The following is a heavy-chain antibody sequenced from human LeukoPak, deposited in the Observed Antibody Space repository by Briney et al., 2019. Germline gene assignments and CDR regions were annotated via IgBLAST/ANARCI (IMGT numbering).Heavy chain of an antibody. CDR1: GFTFGSYA. CDR3: ARDTPLDSSGYYFDY. CDR2: ISYDGSNK. D-gene: IGHD3-22*01. J-gene: IGHJ4*02. Sequence: GRSLRLSCAASGFTFGSYAMHWVRQAPGKGLEGVAVISYDGSNKYYADSVKGRFTISRDNSKNTLYLQMNSLRAEDTAVYYCARDTPLDSSGYYFDYWGQGTLVTVSP. V-gene: IGHV3-30*04.